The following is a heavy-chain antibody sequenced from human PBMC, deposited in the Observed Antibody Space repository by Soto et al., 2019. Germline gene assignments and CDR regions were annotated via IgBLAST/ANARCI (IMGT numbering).Heavy chain of an antibody. D-gene: IGHD3-16*01. Sequence: PGGSLRLSCAASGFTFSSYGMHWVRQAPGKGLEWVAVISYDGSNKYYADSVKGRFTISRDNYKNTLYLQMNSLRAEDTAVYYRAKQLGDDVFDIGGKGKMVPVS. CDR1: GFTFSSYG. J-gene: IGHJ3*02. CDR3: AKQLGDDVFDI. V-gene: IGHV3-30*18. CDR2: ISYDGSNK.